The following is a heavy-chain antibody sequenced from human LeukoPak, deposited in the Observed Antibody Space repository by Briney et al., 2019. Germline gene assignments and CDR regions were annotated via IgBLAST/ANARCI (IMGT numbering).Heavy chain of an antibody. V-gene: IGHV4-59*01. CDR2: IYYSGST. Sequence: SETLSLTRTVSGGSISSYYWSWIRQPAGKGLEWMGYIYYSGSTNYNPSLKSRVTISVDTSKNQFSLKLSSVTAADTAVYYCARGVFWGSRWYFDLWGRGTLVTVSS. CDR1: GGSISSYY. CDR3: ARGVFWGSRWYFDL. J-gene: IGHJ2*01. D-gene: IGHD7-27*01.